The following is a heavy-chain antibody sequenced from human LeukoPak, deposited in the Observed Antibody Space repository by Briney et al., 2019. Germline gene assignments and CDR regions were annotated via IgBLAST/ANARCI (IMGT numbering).Heavy chain of an antibody. CDR1: GFTFSSYW. D-gene: IGHD3-10*01. CDR2: INGDGSST. CDR3: ARGADGSGNYYNY. J-gene: IGHJ4*02. Sequence: GGSLRLSCAASGFTFSSYWMHWVRQAPGKGLVWVSRINGDGSSTTYADSVKGRFTISRDNAKNTLYLQMNSLRAEDTAVYYCARGADGSGNYYNYWGQGTLVTVSS. V-gene: IGHV3-74*01.